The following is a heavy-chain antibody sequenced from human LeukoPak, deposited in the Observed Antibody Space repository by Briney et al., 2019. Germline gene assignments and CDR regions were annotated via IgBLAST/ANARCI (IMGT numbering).Heavy chain of an antibody. CDR3: ARDIRSSYYFDY. CDR2: IYSSGST. Sequence: SETQSLTCSVSGGSISYYYWSWIRQPAGKGLEWIGRIYSSGSTNYNPSLKSRVTMSVDTSKNQFSLKLSSVTAADTAVYYCARDIRSSYYFDYWGQGTLVTVSS. V-gene: IGHV4-4*07. J-gene: IGHJ4*02. CDR1: GGSISYYY.